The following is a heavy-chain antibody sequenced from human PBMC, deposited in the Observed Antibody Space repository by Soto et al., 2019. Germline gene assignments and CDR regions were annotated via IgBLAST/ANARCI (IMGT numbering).Heavy chain of an antibody. Sequence: PSETLSLTCTVSGGSISSGGYYWSWIRQHPGKGLEWIGYIYYSGSTYYNPSLKSRVTISVDTSKNQFSLKLSSVTAADTAVYYWARAVRKLISFGEPPPPLDPGGQGTIVTVSS. D-gene: IGHD3-10*01. CDR1: GGSISSGGYY. CDR2: IYYSGST. J-gene: IGHJ5*02. CDR3: ARAVRKLISFGEPPPPLDP. V-gene: IGHV4-31*03.